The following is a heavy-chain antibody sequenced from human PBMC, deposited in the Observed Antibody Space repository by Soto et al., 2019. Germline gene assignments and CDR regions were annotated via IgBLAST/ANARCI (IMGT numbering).Heavy chain of an antibody. D-gene: IGHD3-10*01. CDR1: GGSLSSSTYS. V-gene: IGHV4-39*01. CDR2: IYYSGST. Sequence: QLQLQESGPGLVNPSETLSLTCTVSGGSLSSSTYSWGWIRQPPGKGLEWIGSIYYSGSTFYQPSLKSRVTVSVATSTPQLPLVLSSVTAAATAVYYCALLLYSAGGPRWADHWGQGSLVTVSS. CDR3: ALLLYSAGGPRWADH. J-gene: IGHJ4*02.